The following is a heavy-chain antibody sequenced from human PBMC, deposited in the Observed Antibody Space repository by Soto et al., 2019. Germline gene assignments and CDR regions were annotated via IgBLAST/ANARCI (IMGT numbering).Heavy chain of an antibody. V-gene: IGHV3-23*04. CDR1: GFTVSSNY. J-gene: IGHJ4*02. CDR2: ISGSGGST. Sequence: EVQLVESGGGLIQPGGSLRLSCAASGFTVSSNYMSWVRQAPGKGLEWVSAISGSGGSTYYADSVKGRFTISRDNSKNTLYLQMNSLRAVDTAVYYCAKDLPYSGSYWGSPYWGQGTLVTVSS. D-gene: IGHD1-26*01. CDR3: AKDLPYSGSYWGSPY.